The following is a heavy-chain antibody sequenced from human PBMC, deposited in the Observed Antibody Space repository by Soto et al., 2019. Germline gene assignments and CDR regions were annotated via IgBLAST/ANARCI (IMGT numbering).Heavy chain of an antibody. Sequence: PGGSLRLSCAASGFTFSNAWMNWVRQAPGKGLEWVGRIKSKTDGGTTDYAAPVKGRFTISRDDSKNTLYLQMNSLKTEDTAVYYCTTAHTTVTTGYYYYGMDVWGQGTTVTVSS. CDR1: GFTFSNAW. CDR3: TTAHTTVTTGYYYYGMDV. J-gene: IGHJ6*02. V-gene: IGHV3-15*07. CDR2: IKSKTDGGTT. D-gene: IGHD4-17*01.